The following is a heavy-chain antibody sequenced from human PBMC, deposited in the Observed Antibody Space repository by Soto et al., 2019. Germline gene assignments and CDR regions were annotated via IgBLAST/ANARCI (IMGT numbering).Heavy chain of an antibody. V-gene: IGHV1-18*01. Sequence: GASVKVSCKASGYTFTSYGISWVRQAPGQGLEWMGWISAYNGNTNYAQKLQGRVTMTTDTSTSTAYMELRSPRSDDTAVYYCARDKGIVATIGVGWFDYRGQGTLVTVSS. CDR2: ISAYNGNT. J-gene: IGHJ4*02. D-gene: IGHD5-12*01. CDR3: ARDKGIVATIGVGWFDY. CDR1: GYTFTSYG.